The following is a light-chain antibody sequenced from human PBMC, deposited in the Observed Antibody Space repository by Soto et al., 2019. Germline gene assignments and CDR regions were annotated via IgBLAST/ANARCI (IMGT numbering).Light chain of an antibody. Sequence: QSALTQPPSAPGSAGQSVTISCTGTSTDVGGYNYVSWYQQHTGKAPKLMIYEVSKRPSWVPDRFSGSKSGNTASLTVSGLQAEDEADYYCSSYAGNNIHYVFGTGTKLTVL. CDR1: STDVGGYNY. CDR2: EVS. V-gene: IGLV2-8*01. CDR3: SSYAGNNIHYV. J-gene: IGLJ1*01.